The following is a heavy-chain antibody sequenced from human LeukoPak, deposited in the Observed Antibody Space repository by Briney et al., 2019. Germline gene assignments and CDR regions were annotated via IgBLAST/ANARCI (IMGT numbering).Heavy chain of an antibody. D-gene: IGHD3-10*01. CDR3: TTEALPTYYFDY. CDR2: IKSKTDGGTT. V-gene: IGHV3-15*01. CDR1: GFTFSNAW. J-gene: IGHJ4*02. Sequence: PGGSLRLSCAASGFTFSNAWMSWVRQAPGKGLEWVGRIKSKTDGGTTDYAAPVKGRFTTSRDDSKNTLYLQMNSLKTEDTAVYYCTTEALPTYYFDYWGQGTLVTVSS.